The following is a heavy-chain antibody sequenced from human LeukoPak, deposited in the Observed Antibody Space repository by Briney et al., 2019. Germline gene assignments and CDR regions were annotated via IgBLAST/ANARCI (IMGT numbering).Heavy chain of an antibody. V-gene: IGHV4-30-2*01. D-gene: IGHD3-10*01. J-gene: IGHJ5*02. CDR3: ARASHSYIRGVNAHWFDP. CDR2: IYHSGST. CDR1: GGSISSGGYS. Sequence: SETLSLTCAVSGGSISSGGYSWSWIRQPPGKGLECIGYIYHSGSTYYNPSLKSRVTISVDRSKNQFFLKLSSVTAADTAVYYCARASHSYIRGVNAHWFDPWGQGTLVTVSS.